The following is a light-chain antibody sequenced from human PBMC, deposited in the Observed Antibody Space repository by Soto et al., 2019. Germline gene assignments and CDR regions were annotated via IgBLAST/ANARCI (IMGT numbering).Light chain of an antibody. CDR1: QSLRHHNGYYY. Sequence: DIVMTQSPLSLPVTPGEPASISCRSSQSLRHHNGYYYLDWYLQKPGQSPQVLIYWGSNRASGVPDRVSGSGSGTVFTLKISRVEAEDVGGYYCIQTLQAPYSFGQGTKLEIK. J-gene: IGKJ2*01. CDR3: IQTLQAPYS. CDR2: WGS. V-gene: IGKV2-28*01.